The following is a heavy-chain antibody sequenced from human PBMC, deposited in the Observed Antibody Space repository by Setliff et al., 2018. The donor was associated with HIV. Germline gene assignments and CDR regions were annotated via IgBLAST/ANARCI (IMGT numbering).Heavy chain of an antibody. V-gene: IGHV3-48*04. Sequence: GGSLRLSCAASGFTFSTYSMNWVRQAPGKGLQWISYIGGSGSAIYYADSVKGRFTISRDNAKSSLFLQMKSLRVEDTALYYCAKSLSPGDYYNFLSGYSPFDYWGQGTRVTVSS. J-gene: IGHJ4*02. D-gene: IGHD3-3*01. CDR3: AKSLSPGDYYNFLSGYSPFDY. CDR2: IGGSGSAI. CDR1: GFTFSTYS.